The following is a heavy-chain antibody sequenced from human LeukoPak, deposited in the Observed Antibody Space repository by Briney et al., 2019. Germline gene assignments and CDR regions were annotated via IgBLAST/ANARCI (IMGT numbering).Heavy chain of an antibody. V-gene: IGHV1-69*13. CDR3: ARGEYCNGERCRHLYKKFDQ. Sequence: SVKVSCKASGGTFSSHAITWVRQAPGQGLEWLGGFIAIFGTANYAQKLQGRGTITADESTSTAYMELRSLRSEDTAVYYCARGEYCNGERCRHLYKKFDQWGQGTLVTVSS. J-gene: IGHJ4*02. D-gene: IGHD2/OR15-2a*01. CDR1: GGTFSSHA. CDR2: FIAIFGTA.